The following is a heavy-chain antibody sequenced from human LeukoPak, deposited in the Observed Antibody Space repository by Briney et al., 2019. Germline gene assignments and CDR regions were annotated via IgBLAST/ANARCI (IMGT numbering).Heavy chain of an antibody. J-gene: IGHJ3*01. CDR2: IYPDDSGT. V-gene: IGHV5-51*03. CDR3: ARLDQRGISVAGTEAFDL. D-gene: IGHD6-19*01. CDR1: GYSFAIYW. Sequence: GESLKISCKASGYSFAIYWIGWVRQMPGKGLEWMGIIYPDDSGTKYSPSFQGQVTITVDKSTSIACLQWSSLKASDTAMYCCARLDQRGISVAGTEAFDLWGQGTMVTVSS.